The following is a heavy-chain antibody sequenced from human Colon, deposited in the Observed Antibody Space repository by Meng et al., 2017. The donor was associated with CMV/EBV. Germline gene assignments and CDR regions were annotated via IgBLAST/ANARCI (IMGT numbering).Heavy chain of an antibody. CDR1: GFSFFRFA. D-gene: IGHD6-6*01. CDR3: TRGGLYSSSSLSDF. V-gene: IGHV3-23*01. Sequence: GGSLRLSCEASGFSFFRFAMSWVRQAPGKGPEWVAAISGSTTTTDYADSVKGRFTISRDDAKNSLFLRMDSLRVDDTAVYYCTRGGLYSSSSLSDFWGQGTLVTVSS. J-gene: IGHJ4*02. CDR2: ISGSTTTT.